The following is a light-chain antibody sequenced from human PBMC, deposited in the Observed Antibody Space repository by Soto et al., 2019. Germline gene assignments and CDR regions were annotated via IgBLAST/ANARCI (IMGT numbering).Light chain of an antibody. J-gene: IGLJ1*01. CDR3: ETWDSNTRV. Sequence: QLVLTQSSSASASLGSSVKLTCTLSSGHSSYIIAWHQQQPGKAPRYLMKLEGSGSYNKGSGDPDRYSGSSSGADRYLTISTHQFEDEADYYCETWDSNTRVFGTGTKLTVL. CDR1: SGHSSYI. CDR2: LEGSGSY. V-gene: IGLV4-60*02.